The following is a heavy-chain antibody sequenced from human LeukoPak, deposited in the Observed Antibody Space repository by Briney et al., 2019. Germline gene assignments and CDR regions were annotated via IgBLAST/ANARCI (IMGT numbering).Heavy chain of an antibody. CDR1: GGSINSYY. V-gene: IGHV4-59*01. CDR2: ISYSGNT. CDR3: ARGNAN. Sequence: KTSETLSLTCTVSGGSINSYYWSWIRQPRGKGLEWIGYISYSGNTNYNPSLKSRVTISLDTSKKQFFLKLSSVTAADTAMYYCARGNANWGQGTLVTVSS. J-gene: IGHJ4*02.